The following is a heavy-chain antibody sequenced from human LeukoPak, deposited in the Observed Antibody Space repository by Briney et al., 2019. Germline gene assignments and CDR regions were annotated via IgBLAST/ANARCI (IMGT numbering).Heavy chain of an antibody. CDR1: GFTFSSYG. J-gene: IGHJ2*01. V-gene: IGHV3-30*02. CDR2: IRYDGSNK. Sequence: PGGSLRLSCAASGFTFSSYGMHWVRQAPGKGLEWVAFIRYDGSNKYYADSVKGRFTISRDNSKNTLYLQMNSLRAEDTAVYYCARPPYCSGGSCYHSGTKDWYFDLWGRGTLVTVSS. CDR3: ARPPYCSGGSCYHSGTKDWYFDL. D-gene: IGHD2-15*01.